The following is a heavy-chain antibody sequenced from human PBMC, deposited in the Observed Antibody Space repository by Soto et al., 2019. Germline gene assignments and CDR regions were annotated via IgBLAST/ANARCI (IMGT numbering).Heavy chain of an antibody. CDR2: INPNSGGT. V-gene: IGHV1-2*04. Sequence: EASVKVSCKASGYTFTGYYMHWVRQAPGQGLEWMGWINPNSGGTNYAQKFQGWVTMTRDTSISTAYMELSRLRSDDTAVYYCAREAAARPLHYYGMDVWGQGTTVTVSS. J-gene: IGHJ6*02. CDR3: AREAAARPLHYYGMDV. D-gene: IGHD6-6*01. CDR1: GYTFTGYY.